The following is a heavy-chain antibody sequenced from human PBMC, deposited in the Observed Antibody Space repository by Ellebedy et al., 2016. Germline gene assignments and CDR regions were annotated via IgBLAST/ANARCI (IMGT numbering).Heavy chain of an antibody. J-gene: IGHJ4*02. CDR3: ARADSSGWYPNLGY. V-gene: IGHV4-31*03. CDR2: IYYSGST. Sequence: SETLSLXCTVSGGSISSGGYYWSWIRQHPGKGLEWIGYIYYSGSTYYNPSLKSRVTISVDTSKNQFSLKLSSVTAADTAVYYCARADSSGWYPNLGYWGQGTLVTVSS. D-gene: IGHD6-19*01. CDR1: GGSISSGGYY.